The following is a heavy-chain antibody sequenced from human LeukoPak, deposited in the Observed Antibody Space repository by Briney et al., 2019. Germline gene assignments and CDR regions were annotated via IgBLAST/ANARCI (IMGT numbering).Heavy chain of an antibody. D-gene: IGHD6-13*01. J-gene: IGHJ6*03. CDR2: IYPGDSDT. CDR1: GYSFTGYW. Sequence: GESMKISCKGSGYSFTGYWIGWVRQMPGKGLEWMGIIYPGDSDTRYSPSFRGQVTISVDMSITTAYLQWSSLKASDTAMYYCARLTIGIAAVPSYGYYYMDVWGKGTTVTVSS. V-gene: IGHV5-51*01. CDR3: ARLTIGIAAVPSYGYYYMDV.